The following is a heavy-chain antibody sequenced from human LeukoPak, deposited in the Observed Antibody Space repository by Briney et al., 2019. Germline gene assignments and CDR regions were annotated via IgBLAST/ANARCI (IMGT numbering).Heavy chain of an antibody. CDR3: AMARGGYDAFDI. V-gene: IGHV1-69*04. J-gene: IGHJ3*02. D-gene: IGHD3-10*01. Sequence: ASVKVSCKASGGTFSSYAISWVRQAPGQGLEWMGRIIPILGIANYAQKFQGRVTITADKSTSTAFMELSSLRSEDTAVYYCAMARGGYDAFDIWGQGTMVTVSS. CDR1: GGTFSSYA. CDR2: IIPILGIA.